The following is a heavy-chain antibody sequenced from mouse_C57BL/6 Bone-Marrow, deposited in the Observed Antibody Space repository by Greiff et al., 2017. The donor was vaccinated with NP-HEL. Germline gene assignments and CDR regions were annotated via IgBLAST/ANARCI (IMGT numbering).Heavy chain of an antibody. CDR1: GFTFSSYG. D-gene: IGHD1-1*01. J-gene: IGHJ1*03. V-gene: IGHV5-6*02. Sequence: DVMLVESGGDLVKPGGSLKLSCAASGFTFSSYGMSWVRQTPDKRLEWVATISSGGSYTYYPDSVKGRFTISRDNAKNTLYLQMSSLKSEDTAMYYCARRGSSHWYFDVWGTGTTVTVSS. CDR2: ISSGGSYT. CDR3: ARRGSSHWYFDV.